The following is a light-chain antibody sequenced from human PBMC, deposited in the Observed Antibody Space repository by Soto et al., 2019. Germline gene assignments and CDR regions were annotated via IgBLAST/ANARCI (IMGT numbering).Light chain of an antibody. V-gene: IGLV2-23*01. CDR3: CSYSSRRQYV. CDR2: EGS. CDR1: SSDVGSYNL. J-gene: IGLJ1*01. Sequence: QSALTQPASVSGSPGQSITISCTGTSSDVGSYNLVSWYQQHPGKPPKLMIHEGSERPSGVSNRFSGSKSGNTASLTISGLQAEDEADYYCCSYSSRRQYVFGTGTKLTVL.